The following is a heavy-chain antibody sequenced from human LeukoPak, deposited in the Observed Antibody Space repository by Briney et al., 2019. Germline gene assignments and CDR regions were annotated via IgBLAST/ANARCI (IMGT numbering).Heavy chain of an antibody. CDR3: ARDGTYSSGWSDWFDP. CDR1: GYTFTSYA. Sequence: GASVKVSCKASGYTFTSYAMHWVRQAPGQRLEWLGWINAGNGNTKYSQKFQGRVTITRDTSASTAYMELSSLRSDDTAVYYCARDGTYSSGWSDWFDPWGQGALVTVSS. J-gene: IGHJ5*02. D-gene: IGHD6-19*01. CDR2: INAGNGNT. V-gene: IGHV1-3*01.